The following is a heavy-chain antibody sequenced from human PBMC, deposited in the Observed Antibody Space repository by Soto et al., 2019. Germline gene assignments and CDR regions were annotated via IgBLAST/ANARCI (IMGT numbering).Heavy chain of an antibody. CDR2: RYYSGTT. V-gene: IGHV4-59*01. J-gene: IGHJ4*02. CDR1: GDSTSTYY. CDR3: AIFGVVTNY. D-gene: IGHD3-3*01. Sequence: QVQLQESGPGLLKPSETLSLTCTVSGDSTSTYYWSWIRQPPGKGLEWIGYRYYSGTTNYNPSLKSRASISRGPSKIQFSLRLSSVTAADTAVYYCAIFGVVTNYWGRGTLVTVSS.